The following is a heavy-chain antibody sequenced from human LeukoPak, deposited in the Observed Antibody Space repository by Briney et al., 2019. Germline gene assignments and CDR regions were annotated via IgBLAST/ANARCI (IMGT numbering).Heavy chain of an antibody. CDR1: GYTFTNYF. Sequence: GASVKVSCKASGYTFTNYFIHWVRQAPGQGLEWMGIINPSAGSTSYAQKFQGRVTMTRDTSTSTVYMELSSLSSEDTAVYYCATTDRGYYSQFYGGQGTLVTVSS. V-gene: IGHV1-46*01. J-gene: IGHJ4*02. CDR2: INPSAGST. D-gene: IGHD3-22*01. CDR3: ATTDRGYYSQFY.